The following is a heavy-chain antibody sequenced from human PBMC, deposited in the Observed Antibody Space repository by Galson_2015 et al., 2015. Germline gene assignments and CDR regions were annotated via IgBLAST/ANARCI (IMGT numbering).Heavy chain of an antibody. Sequence: SLRLSCAASGFTFSTYDMNWVRQAPGKGLEWVSCISTSGSTIYYAASVRGRFTISRDNAKNSLYLQMNSLRAEDTAVYYGARRSSTVSLDYWGQGTLVTVSS. CDR1: GFTFSTYD. CDR3: ARRSSTVSLDY. J-gene: IGHJ4*02. D-gene: IGHD4-17*01. V-gene: IGHV3-48*03. CDR2: ISTSGSTI.